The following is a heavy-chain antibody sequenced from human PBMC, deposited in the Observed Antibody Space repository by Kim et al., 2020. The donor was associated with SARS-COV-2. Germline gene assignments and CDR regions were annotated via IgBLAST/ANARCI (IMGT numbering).Heavy chain of an antibody. D-gene: IGHD6-19*01. Sequence: VGSLRLSCAASGFTFSRRAMSWVRQVPGKGLEWIASVNNNNNPYYADSVKGRFTVSRDITKDTLYLQMTSLRADDTALYYCAKDHPSSGWPTFDSWGQGT. CDR1: GFTFSRRA. CDR2: VNNNNNP. J-gene: IGHJ4*02. CDR3: AKDHPSSGWPTFDS. V-gene: IGHV3-23*05.